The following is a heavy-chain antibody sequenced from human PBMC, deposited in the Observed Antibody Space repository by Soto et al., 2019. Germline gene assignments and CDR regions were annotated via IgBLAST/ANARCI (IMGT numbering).Heavy chain of an antibody. CDR2: IIPIFGTA. CDR3: ARGGGYCSGGSCYSSFDY. Sequence: QVQLVQSGAEVKKPGSSVKVSCKASGGTFSSYAISWVRQAPGQGLVWMGGIIPIFGTANYAQKFQGRVTITADESTSTAYMELSSLRSEDTAVYYCARGGGYCSGGSCYSSFDYWGQGTLVTVSS. V-gene: IGHV1-69*01. D-gene: IGHD2-15*01. CDR1: GGTFSSYA. J-gene: IGHJ4*02.